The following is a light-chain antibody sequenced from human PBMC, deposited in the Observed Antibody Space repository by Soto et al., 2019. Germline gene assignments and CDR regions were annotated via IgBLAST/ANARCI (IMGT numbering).Light chain of an antibody. CDR1: QSLVHSAGIAY. V-gene: IGKV2-30*02. CDR3: KQYTRWPIT. Sequence: VVMTQTPLSLPVTLGQPASISCRSNQSLVHSAGIAYFSWFQQRPGRSPRRLIYKVSSRDSGVPARFSGSGSGTDFALKISRVEAEDFGVYYCKQYTRWPITFGQGTRLEI. J-gene: IGKJ5*01. CDR2: KVS.